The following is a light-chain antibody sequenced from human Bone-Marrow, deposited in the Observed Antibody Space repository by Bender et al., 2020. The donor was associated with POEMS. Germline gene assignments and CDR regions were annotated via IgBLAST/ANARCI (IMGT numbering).Light chain of an antibody. V-gene: IGLV2-14*02. CDR3: SSYTSSVTWV. CDR2: DVT. J-gene: IGLJ3*02. CDR1: SSDVGSHNL. Sequence: QSALTQPASVSGSPGQSITISCTGTSSDVGSHNLVSWYQQHPGKAPKLMIFDVTNRPSGVSDRFSGSKSGNTASLTISGLQAEDEADYYCSSYTSSVTWVFGGGTKLTVL.